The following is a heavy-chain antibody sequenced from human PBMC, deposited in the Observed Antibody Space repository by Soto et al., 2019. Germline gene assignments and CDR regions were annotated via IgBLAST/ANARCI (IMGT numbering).Heavy chain of an antibody. CDR2: IYYSGST. V-gene: IGHV4-59*01. D-gene: IGHD6-13*01. CDR3: ARDPAYRSSCYGHFDY. Sequence: SETLSLTCTVSGVSISSYYWSWIRQPPGKGLEWIGYIYYSGSTNYNPSLKSRVTISVDTSKNQFSLKLSSVTAADTAVYYCARDPAYRSSCYGHFDYWGQGTLVTVSS. CDR1: GVSISSYY. J-gene: IGHJ4*02.